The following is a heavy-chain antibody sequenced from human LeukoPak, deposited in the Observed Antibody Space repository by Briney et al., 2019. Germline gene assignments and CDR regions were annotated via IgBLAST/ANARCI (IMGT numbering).Heavy chain of an antibody. J-gene: IGHJ3*02. CDR2: ISWNSGSI. V-gene: IGHV3-9*03. D-gene: IGHD5-18*01. CDR1: GFTFDDYA. Sequence: GGSLRLSCAASGFTFDDYAMHWVRQAPGKGLKWVSGISWNSGSIRYADSVKGRFTISRDNAKNSLYLQMNSLRAEDMALYYCAKDMGYSYGYGDAFDIWGQGTMVTVSS. CDR3: AKDMGYSYGYGDAFDI.